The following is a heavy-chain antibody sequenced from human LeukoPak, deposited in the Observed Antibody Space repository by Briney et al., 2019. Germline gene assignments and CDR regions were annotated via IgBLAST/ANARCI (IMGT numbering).Heavy chain of an antibody. J-gene: IGHJ4*02. CDR2: ISSSGSTI. CDR1: GFTFSDYY. D-gene: IGHD4-23*01. V-gene: IGHV3-11*04. CDR3: ARDRNTVVTPGAFDY. Sequence: GSLRLPCAASGFTFSDYYMSWIRQAPGKGLEWVSYISSSGSTIYYADSVKGRFTISRDNAKNSLYLQMNSLRAEDTAVYYCARDRNTVVTPGAFDYWGQGTLATVSS.